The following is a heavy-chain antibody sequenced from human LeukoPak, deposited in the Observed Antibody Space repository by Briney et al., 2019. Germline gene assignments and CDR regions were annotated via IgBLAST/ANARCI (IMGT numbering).Heavy chain of an antibody. CDR3: ARDKDYYGSGSFYNWFDP. CDR2: IWYDGSNK. J-gene: IGHJ5*02. D-gene: IGHD3-10*01. CDR1: GFTFSSYG. Sequence: GGSLRLSCAAPGFTFSSYGMHWVRQAPGKGLEWVAVIWYDGSNKYYADSVKGRFTISRDNSKNTLYLQMNSLRAEDTAVYYCARDKDYYGSGSFYNWFDPWGQGTLVTVSS. V-gene: IGHV3-33*01.